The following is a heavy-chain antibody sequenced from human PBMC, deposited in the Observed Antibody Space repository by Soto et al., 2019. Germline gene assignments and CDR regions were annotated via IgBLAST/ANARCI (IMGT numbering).Heavy chain of an antibody. CDR2: IDPSDSYT. CDR1: GYSFTSYW. J-gene: IGHJ4*02. Sequence: VDSLKISCKCSGYSFTSYWISWVRQMPGKGLERMGRIDPSDSYTNYSPSFQGHVTISADKSISTAYLQWSSLKASDTAMYYCARHPYSSSWYFPDYWGQGTLVTVSS. V-gene: IGHV5-10-1*01. D-gene: IGHD6-13*01. CDR3: ARHPYSSSWYFPDY.